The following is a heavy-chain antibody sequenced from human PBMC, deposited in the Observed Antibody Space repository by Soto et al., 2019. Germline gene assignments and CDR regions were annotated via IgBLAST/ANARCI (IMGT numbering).Heavy chain of an antibody. D-gene: IGHD6-6*01. J-gene: IGHJ4*02. CDR1: GFIFSNFG. Sequence: GGSLRLSCVASGFIFSNFGMHWVRQAPGKGLEWVAVISSDEKIKQYADSVRGRFAISRDNSKNTLYLQMTSLRAEDTAIYYCARGLRSVLDYWGQGTLVTSPQ. CDR2: ISSDEKIK. V-gene: IGHV3-33*01. CDR3: ARGLRSVLDY.